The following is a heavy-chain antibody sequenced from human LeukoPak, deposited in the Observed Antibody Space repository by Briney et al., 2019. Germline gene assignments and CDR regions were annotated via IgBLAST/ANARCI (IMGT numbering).Heavy chain of an antibody. CDR2: ISGSGGST. D-gene: IGHD3-16*01. V-gene: IGHV3-23*01. CDR1: GFTFSSYA. J-gene: IGHJ4*02. CDR3: ARDATRGGDFDY. Sequence: GGSLRLSCAASGFTFSSYAMSWVRQAPGKGLEWVSAISGSGGSTYYADSVKGRFTISRDNAKDSLYLQMNSLRAEDTAVYYCARDATRGGDFDYWGQGTLVTVSS.